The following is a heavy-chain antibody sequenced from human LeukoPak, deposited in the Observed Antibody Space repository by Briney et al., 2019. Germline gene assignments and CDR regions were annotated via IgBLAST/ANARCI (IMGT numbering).Heavy chain of an antibody. CDR1: GFTFSSYG. V-gene: IGHV3-43*02. CDR2: IRRDGFTT. CDR3: AKDGKMATISWTNFDY. D-gene: IGHD5-24*01. Sequence: GGSLRLSCAASGFTFSSYGMSWVRQAPGKGLEWVSLIRRDGFTTYYADSVKGRFTISRDNSKNSLSLQITSLRTEDTALYYCAKDGKMATISWTNFDYWGQGTLVTVSS. J-gene: IGHJ4*02.